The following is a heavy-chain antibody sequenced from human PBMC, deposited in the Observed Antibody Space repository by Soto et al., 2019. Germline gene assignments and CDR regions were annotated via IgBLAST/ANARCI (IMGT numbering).Heavy chain of an antibody. V-gene: IGHV1-46*01. CDR1: GYTFTSYY. D-gene: IGHD6-13*01. CDR3: ARDLGPPLLYSSSYFDY. J-gene: IGHJ4*02. Sequence: ASVKVSCKASGYTFTSYYMHWVRQAPGQGLEWMGIINPSGGSTSYAQKLQGRVTMTTDTSTSTAYMELRSLRSDDTAVYYCARDLGPPLLYSSSYFDYWGQGTLVTVSS. CDR2: INPSGGST.